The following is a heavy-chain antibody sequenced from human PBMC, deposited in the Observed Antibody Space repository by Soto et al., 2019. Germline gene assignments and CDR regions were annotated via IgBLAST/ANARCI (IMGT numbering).Heavy chain of an antibody. CDR1: GGTFSRYT. CDR3: ASHFTGVLVLGASPPGGDNYGWDV. J-gene: IGHJ6*02. V-gene: IGHV1-69*02. Sequence: QVQLVQSGAEVKKPGSSVKVSCKASGGTFSRYTISWVRQAPGQGLEWMGRIIPILDIQNSAQNFEGRVTITADKSTSTAYMELSSLRSDDTAVYYCASHFTGVLVLGASPPGGDNYGWDVWGQGTTVTVSS. D-gene: IGHD2-15*01. CDR2: IIPILDIQ.